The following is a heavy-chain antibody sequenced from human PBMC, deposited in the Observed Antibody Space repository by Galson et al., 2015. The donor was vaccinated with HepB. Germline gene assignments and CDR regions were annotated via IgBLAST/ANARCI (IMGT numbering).Heavy chain of an antibody. CDR1: GFTFSSYG. CDR2: IWYNGSNK. D-gene: IGHD6-13*01. Sequence: SLRLSCAASGFTFSSYGMHWVRQAPGKGPEWVAVIWYNGSNKFYVDSVKGRFTISRDNSKNTVYLQMNSLRAEDTAVYYCARERNIAAPAALDSWGQGTLVTVSS. CDR3: ARERNIAAPAALDS. J-gene: IGHJ4*02. V-gene: IGHV3-33*01.